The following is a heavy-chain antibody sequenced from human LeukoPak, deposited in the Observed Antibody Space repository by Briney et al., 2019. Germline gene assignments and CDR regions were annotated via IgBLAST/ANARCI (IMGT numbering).Heavy chain of an antibody. V-gene: IGHV4-39*07. CDR1: GGSISRSNYY. D-gene: IGHD6-6*01. J-gene: IGHJ4*02. Sequence: SETLSLTCTVSGGSISRSNYYWGWIRQPPGKGLEWIGRIYYSGSTYYNPSLKSRVTMSVDTSKNQFSLKLSSVTAADTAVYYCARDLSSSSGGFDYWGQGTLVTVSS. CDR3: ARDLSSSSGGFDY. CDR2: IYYSGST.